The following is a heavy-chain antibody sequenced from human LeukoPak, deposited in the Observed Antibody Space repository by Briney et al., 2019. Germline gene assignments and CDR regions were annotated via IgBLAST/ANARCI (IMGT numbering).Heavy chain of an antibody. Sequence: GGSLRLSCAASGFTFRDFAMHWVRQAPGKGLEWVAVISYDGTDQYYADSVKGRFTISRDSSKNTLYLQMNSLRTEDTAVYYCAKDNYGADYWRQGTLVTVSS. CDR1: GFTFRDFA. J-gene: IGHJ4*02. CDR3: AKDNYGADY. V-gene: IGHV3-30*18. D-gene: IGHD4-17*01. CDR2: ISYDGTDQ.